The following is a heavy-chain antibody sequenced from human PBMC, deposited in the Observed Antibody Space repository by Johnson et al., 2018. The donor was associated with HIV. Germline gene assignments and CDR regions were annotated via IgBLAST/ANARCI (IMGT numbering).Heavy chain of an antibody. Sequence: QVQLVESGGGVVQPGRSLRLSCEASGFTFSSYDMHWVRQAPGKGLEWVAVISFDGSNKYNADSVKGRFIISRDNSQNTLSLQMHSLRAEDSAVYYCARERARQELGLDGAFDIWGQGTTVSVSS. CDR3: ARERARQELGLDGAFDI. CDR1: GFTFSSYD. D-gene: IGHD6-13*01. J-gene: IGHJ3*02. CDR2: ISFDGSNK. V-gene: IGHV3-30*03.